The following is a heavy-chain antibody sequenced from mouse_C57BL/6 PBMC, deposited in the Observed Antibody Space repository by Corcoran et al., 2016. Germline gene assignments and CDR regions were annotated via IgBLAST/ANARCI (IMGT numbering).Heavy chain of an antibody. CDR1: GYTFTSYG. J-gene: IGHJ2*01. CDR3: ARWDYSYYFDY. CDR2: IYPRSGNT. D-gene: IGHD1-1*01. V-gene: IGHV1-81*01. Sequence: QVQLQQSGAELVRPGASVKLSCKASGYTFTSYGISWVKQRTGQGLEWIGEIYPRSGNTYYNEKFKGKATLTADKSSSTAYMELRSLTSEDSAVYFCARWDYSYYFDYWGQGTTLTVSS.